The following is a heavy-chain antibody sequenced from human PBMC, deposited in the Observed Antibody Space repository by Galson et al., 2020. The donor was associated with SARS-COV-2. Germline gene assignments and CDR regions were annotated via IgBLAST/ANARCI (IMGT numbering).Heavy chain of an antibody. CDR1: GGSISSGYYY. D-gene: IGHD2-21*02. CDR2: TYYSGST. J-gene: IGHJ5*02. V-gene: IGHV4-31*03. CDR3: ARGIVVVTADFNWFDP. Sequence: ALETLSLTCTVSGGSISSGYYYWSWIRQHPGKGPEWIGYTYYSGSTYYNPSLKSRVSILVDTSKNQFSLNLSSVTAADTAVYYCARGIVVVTADFNWFDPWGQGTLVTVSS.